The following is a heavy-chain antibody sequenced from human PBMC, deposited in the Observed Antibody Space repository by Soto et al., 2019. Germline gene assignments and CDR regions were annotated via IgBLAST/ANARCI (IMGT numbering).Heavy chain of an antibody. CDR1: GGSFSGYY. CDR3: ASDVVVNDDAFDI. J-gene: IGHJ3*02. CDR2: INHSGST. D-gene: IGHD2-21*01. V-gene: IGHV4-34*01. Sequence: SETLSLTCAVYGGSFSGYYWSCIRQPPGKGLEWIGEINHSGSTNYNPSLKSRVTISVDTSKNQLSLKLSSVTAADTAVYYCASDVVVNDDAFDIWGQGTMVT.